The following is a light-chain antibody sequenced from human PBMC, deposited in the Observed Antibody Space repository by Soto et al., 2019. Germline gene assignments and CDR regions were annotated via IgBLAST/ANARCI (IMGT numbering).Light chain of an antibody. Sequence: QSALTQPASVSGSPGQSITISCTGTSSDVGGYNYVSWYQHHPGKAPKLMIFEVSNRPSGVSNRFSGSKSGNTASLTISGLQAEDEADYHCCSYAGSYILVFGGGTKLTVL. CDR1: SSDVGGYNY. V-gene: IGLV2-14*01. J-gene: IGLJ3*02. CDR3: CSYAGSYILV. CDR2: EVS.